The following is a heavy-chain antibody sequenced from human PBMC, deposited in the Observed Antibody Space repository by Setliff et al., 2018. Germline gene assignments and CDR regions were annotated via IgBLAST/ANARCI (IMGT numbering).Heavy chain of an antibody. J-gene: IGHJ3*01. CDR3: VRDRWKVMVNKGDDAFDL. CDR1: GFTFHDYA. V-gene: IGHV3-9*01. CDR2: ISWNSGSI. Sequence: SLRLSCAASGFTFHDYAMSWVRQVPGKGLEWVSGISWNSGSIGYADSVKGRFTISRDNAKNSLDLQMDSLRGEDTAVYYCVRDRWKVMVNKGDDAFDLWGQGTMVTVSS. D-gene: IGHD5-18*01.